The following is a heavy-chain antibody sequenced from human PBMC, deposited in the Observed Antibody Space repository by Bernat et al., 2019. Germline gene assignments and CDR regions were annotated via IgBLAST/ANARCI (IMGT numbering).Heavy chain of an antibody. CDR3: ARRMVAGGTALGD. CDR1: GYTFTSDD. CDR2: MNPNSGNT. Sequence: VQLVQSWAEVKKPEASVKVSCNAPGYTFTSDDINWVRQATGQGLEWMGWMNPNSGNTGNAQKFQGRVTMTRNTSISTAYMELSSLRSEDTAVYYCARRMVAGGTALGDCGQGTLVNVSS. V-gene: IGHV1-8*01. D-gene: IGHD6-13*01. J-gene: IGHJ4*02.